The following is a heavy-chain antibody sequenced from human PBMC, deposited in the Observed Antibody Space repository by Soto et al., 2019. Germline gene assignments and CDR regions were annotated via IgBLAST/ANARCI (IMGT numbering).Heavy chain of an antibody. Sequence: PGASLKISCKGSGYSFTSYWIGWVRQMPGKGLECLVIIYPGDSDTRYSPSFQGQVTISADKSISTAYLQWSSLKASDTAMYYCARGGAYCSGGSCLYYYYYGMDVWGQGTTVTVSS. D-gene: IGHD2-15*01. CDR2: IYPGDSDT. V-gene: IGHV5-51*01. CDR1: GYSFTSYW. J-gene: IGHJ6*02. CDR3: ARGGAYCSGGSCLYYYYYGMDV.